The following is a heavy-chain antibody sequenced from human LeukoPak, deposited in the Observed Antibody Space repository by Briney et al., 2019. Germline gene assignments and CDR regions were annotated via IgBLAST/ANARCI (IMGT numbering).Heavy chain of an antibody. D-gene: IGHD6-13*01. Sequence: GGSLRLSCAASGFTFSFSGMYWVRQAPGKGLEWVAFISDDGGRKYYADPVKGRFTISRDNSKNTLFLQMNSLRTEDTAVYYCAKDRSTTWSFDYWGQGTLVTVSS. CDR1: GFTFSFSG. CDR3: AKDRSTTWSFDY. J-gene: IGHJ4*02. CDR2: ISDDGGRK. V-gene: IGHV3-30*18.